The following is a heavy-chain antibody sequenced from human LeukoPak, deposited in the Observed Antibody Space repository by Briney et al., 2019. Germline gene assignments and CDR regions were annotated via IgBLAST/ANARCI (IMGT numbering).Heavy chain of an antibody. CDR2: IYYSGST. D-gene: IGHD6-19*01. J-gene: IGHJ4*02. V-gene: IGHV4-59*08. Sequence: SETLSLTCTVSGGSISSYYWSWIRQPPGKGLEWIGYIYYSGSTNYNPSLKSRVTISVDTSKNQFSLRLNSVTAADTAVYFCARRFNSVWYFDYWGQGTLVTVSS. CDR3: ARRFNSVWYFDY. CDR1: GGSISSYY.